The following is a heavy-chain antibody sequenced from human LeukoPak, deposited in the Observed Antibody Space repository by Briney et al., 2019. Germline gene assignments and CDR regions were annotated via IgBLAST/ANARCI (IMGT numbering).Heavy chain of an antibody. J-gene: IGHJ4*02. CDR3: AKDSSGYSGYDPGEFDY. CDR1: GFTFSSYA. V-gene: IGHV3-23*01. D-gene: IGHD5-12*01. CDR2: ISGSGGST. Sequence: GGSLRLSCAASGFTFSSYAMSWVRQAPGKGLEWVSAISGSGGSTYYADSVKGRFTISRDNSKNTLYLQMNSLRAEDTAVYYCAKDSSGYSGYDPGEFDYWGQGTLVTVSS.